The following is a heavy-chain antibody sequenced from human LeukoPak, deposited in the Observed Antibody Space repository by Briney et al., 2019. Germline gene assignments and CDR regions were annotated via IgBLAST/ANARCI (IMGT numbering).Heavy chain of an antibody. D-gene: IGHD6-19*01. CDR1: GFTFSKYW. Sequence: SGGSLRLSCAASGFTFSKYWMLWVRHAPGKGLESVSRINTDGTVTTYADSVGGLFTVSRDNADNTILLKMNIVIDDDTVVYYCATKQWLAPPPDSWGQGTPVTVSS. CDR3: ATKQWLAPPPDS. J-gene: IGHJ4*02. V-gene: IGHV3-74*01. CDR2: INTDGTVT.